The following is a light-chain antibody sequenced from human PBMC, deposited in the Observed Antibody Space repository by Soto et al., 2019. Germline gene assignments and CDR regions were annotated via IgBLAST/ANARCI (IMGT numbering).Light chain of an antibody. J-gene: IGLJ1*01. Sequence: QSVLTQPASVSGSSGQSITISCTGSSSDVGGYNYVSWYQQHPGKAPKLLIYEVSNRPSGVSNRFSGSKSGNTASLTISGLQAEDEADYYCSSYTSSRAYVFGIGTKLTVL. V-gene: IGLV2-14*01. CDR1: SSDVGGYNY. CDR2: EVS. CDR3: SSYTSSRAYV.